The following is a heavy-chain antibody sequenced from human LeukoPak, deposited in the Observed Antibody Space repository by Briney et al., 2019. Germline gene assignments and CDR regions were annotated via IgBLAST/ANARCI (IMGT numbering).Heavy chain of an antibody. Sequence: GESLKISCKASGYSFTRYWISWVRQMPGKGLEWMGRTDPSDSYTNYSPSFQGHVTISADKSVSTAYLQWRSLKASDTAIYYCARTYSSGWAFFDYWGQGNMVAVSS. V-gene: IGHV5-10-1*01. CDR2: TDPSDSYT. CDR1: GYSFTRYW. D-gene: IGHD6-19*01. CDR3: ARTYSSGWAFFDY. J-gene: IGHJ4*02.